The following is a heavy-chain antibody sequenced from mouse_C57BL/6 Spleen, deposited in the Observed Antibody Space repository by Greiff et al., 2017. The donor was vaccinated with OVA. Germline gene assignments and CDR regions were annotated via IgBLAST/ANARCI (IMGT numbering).Heavy chain of an antibody. V-gene: IGHV5-4*01. D-gene: IGHD2-5*01. Sequence: EVKVVESGGGLVKPGGSLKLSCAASGFTFSSYAMSWVRQTPEKRLEWVATISDGGSYTYYPDNVKGRFTISRDNAKNNLYLQMSNLKSEDTAMYYCARDGSNYDYFDYWGQGTTLTVSS. CDR2: ISDGGSYT. J-gene: IGHJ2*01. CDR3: ARDGSNYDYFDY. CDR1: GFTFSSYA.